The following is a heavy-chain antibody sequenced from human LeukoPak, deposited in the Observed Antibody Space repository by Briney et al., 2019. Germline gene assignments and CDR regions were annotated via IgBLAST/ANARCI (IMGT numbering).Heavy chain of an antibody. J-gene: IGHJ4*02. Sequence: AASVKVSCKASGYTFTGYYMHWVRQAPGLGLEWVGWINPNSGGTNYAQKFQGRVTLTRDTSISTAYMEVRRLRSDDTAVYYCARDPDCSGGSCYRGYYFDYWGQGTLVTVSS. D-gene: IGHD2-15*01. CDR3: ARDPDCSGGSCYRGYYFDY. CDR2: INPNSGGT. V-gene: IGHV1-2*02. CDR1: GYTFTGYY.